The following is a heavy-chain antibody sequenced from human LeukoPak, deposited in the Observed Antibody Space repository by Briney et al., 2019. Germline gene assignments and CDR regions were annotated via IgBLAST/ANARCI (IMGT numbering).Heavy chain of an antibody. D-gene: IGHD3-16*02. CDR2: IHHDGRI. Sequence: SETLSLTCDVSGGSIDSTNWWNWVRQPPGKGLEWIGEIHHDGRINYNPSLKSRVTLSVDKSKNQFSLRLNSVTAADTAMYYCARSHDHLWGNYPDYWGQGTLVTVSS. CDR1: GGSIDSTNW. V-gene: IGHV4/OR15-8*01. CDR3: ARSHDHLWGNYPDY. J-gene: IGHJ4*02.